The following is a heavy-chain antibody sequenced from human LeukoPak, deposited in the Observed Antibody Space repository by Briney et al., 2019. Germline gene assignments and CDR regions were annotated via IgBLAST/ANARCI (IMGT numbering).Heavy chain of an antibody. V-gene: IGHV4-59*01. CDR2: IYYSGST. CDR3: ARELGYCSGGSCYSQGYFDY. Sequence: SETLSLTCTVSGGSISSSYWTWIRQPPGKGLEWIGYIYYSGSTNYNPSLKSRVTISVDTSKNQFSLKLSSVTAADTAVYYCARELGYCSGGSCYSQGYFDYWGQGTLVTVSS. CDR1: GGSISSSY. D-gene: IGHD2-15*01. J-gene: IGHJ4*02.